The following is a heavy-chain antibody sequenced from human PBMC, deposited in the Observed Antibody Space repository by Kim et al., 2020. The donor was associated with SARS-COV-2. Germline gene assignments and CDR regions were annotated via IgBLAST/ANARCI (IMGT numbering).Heavy chain of an antibody. D-gene: IGHD3-10*01. V-gene: IGHV1-69*13. CDR1: GGTFSSYA. CDR2: IIPIFGTA. Sequence: SVKVSCKASGGTFSSYAISWVRQAPGQGLEWMGGIIPIFGTANYAQKFQGRVTITADESTSTAYMELSSLRSEDTAVYYCARANFPYYYGSGSYYNRWGQGTLVTVS. J-gene: IGHJ4*02. CDR3: ARANFPYYYGSGSYYNR.